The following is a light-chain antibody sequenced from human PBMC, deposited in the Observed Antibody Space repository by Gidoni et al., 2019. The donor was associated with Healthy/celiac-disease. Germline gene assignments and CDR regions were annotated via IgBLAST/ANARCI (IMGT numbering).Light chain of an antibody. CDR2: GAS. Sequence: EIVLTQSPGTLSLSPGERATLSCRASQSVSSSYLAWYQQKPGQAPRLLNYGASSRATGIPDRFSGSGSGTDFTLTISRLEPEDFAVYYCQQYGSSPTFGQXTRLEIK. CDR1: QSVSSSY. V-gene: IGKV3-20*01. J-gene: IGKJ5*01. CDR3: QQYGSSPT.